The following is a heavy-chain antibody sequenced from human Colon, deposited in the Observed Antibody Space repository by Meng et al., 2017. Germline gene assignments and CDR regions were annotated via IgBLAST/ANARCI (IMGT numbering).Heavy chain of an antibody. V-gene: IGHV4-39*01. Sequence: QLQLQESGPGLVKPSETLSLTCIGSGGSFRSSRYYWGGIRQTPGKELDWIASVYYDGSTYYNPSLTSLKSRLTISIDTSKNQFSLRLSSVTAADTAVYFCARFAGNYVWGNSRYIFWGRGTLVTVSS. D-gene: IGHD3-16*02. J-gene: IGHJ4*02. CDR1: GGSFRSSRYY. CDR3: ARFAGNYVWGNSRYIF. CDR2: VYYDGST.